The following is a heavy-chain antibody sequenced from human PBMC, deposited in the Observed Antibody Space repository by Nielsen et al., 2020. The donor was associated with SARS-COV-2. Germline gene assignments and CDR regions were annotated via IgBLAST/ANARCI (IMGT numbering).Heavy chain of an antibody. V-gene: IGHV3-23*01. CDR1: GFTFSSYT. D-gene: IGHD2-2*01. J-gene: IGHJ4*01. Sequence: GGSLRLSCSASGFTFSSYTMLWVRQAPGKGLEWVSYIGGSGSHTHYIDSVKGRFTISRDNSKNTLYLQMNSLRAEDTAKYYCAKAGGVLVTAAKRYFDYWGQGTLVTVSS. CDR3: AKAGGVLVTAAKRYFDY. CDR2: IGGSGSHT.